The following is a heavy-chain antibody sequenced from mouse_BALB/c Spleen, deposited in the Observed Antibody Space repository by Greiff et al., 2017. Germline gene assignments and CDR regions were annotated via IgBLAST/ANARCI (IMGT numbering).Heavy chain of an antibody. CDR3: AKARSYAMDY. CDR2: INPGSGGT. Sequence: LVESGAELVRPGTSVKVSCKASGYAFTNYLIEWVKQRPGQGLEWIGVINPGSGGTNYNEKFKGKATLTADKSSSTAYMQLSSLTSDDSAVYFCAKARSYAMDYWGQGTSVTVSS. V-gene: IGHV1-54*03. J-gene: IGHJ4*01. CDR1: GYAFTNYL.